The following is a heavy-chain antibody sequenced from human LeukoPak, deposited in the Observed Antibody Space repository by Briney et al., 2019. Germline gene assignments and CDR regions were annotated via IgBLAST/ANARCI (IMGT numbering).Heavy chain of an antibody. D-gene: IGHD5-18*01. CDR3: ARIEGYSYGPHYWFDP. CDR2: IDHSGRT. CDR1: GGSISSRNW. J-gene: IGHJ5*02. V-gene: IGHV4-4*02. Sequence: SGTLPLTCAVSGGSISSRNWWSWVRQPPGKGLEWIGEIDHSGRTNYNPSLKSRVTISVDKSKNQFSLKLTSVTAADTAVYYCARIEGYSYGPHYWFDPWGQGTLVTVSS.